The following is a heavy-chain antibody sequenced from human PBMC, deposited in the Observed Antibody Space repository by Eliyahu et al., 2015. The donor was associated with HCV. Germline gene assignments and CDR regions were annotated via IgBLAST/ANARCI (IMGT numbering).Heavy chain of an antibody. Sequence: QVQLVEPGGXLVKPGGSLRLSCAASGFXFSDYYMSWIRQAPGKGLEWVSYISSSGGYTNYADSVKGRFTISRDNAKNSLFLQMNSLRAEDTAVYYCARADYGDYRDYAFDIWGQGTLVTVSP. V-gene: IGHV3-11*06. CDR2: ISSSGGYT. CDR1: GFXFSDYY. D-gene: IGHD4-17*01. J-gene: IGHJ3*02. CDR3: ARADYGDYRDYAFDI.